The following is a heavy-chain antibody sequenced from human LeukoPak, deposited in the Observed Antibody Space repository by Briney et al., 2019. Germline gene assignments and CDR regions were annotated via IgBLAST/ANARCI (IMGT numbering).Heavy chain of an antibody. CDR3: AREGAVTQGGFDI. D-gene: IGHD4-17*01. J-gene: IGHJ3*02. CDR1: GFTFSSYG. V-gene: IGHV3-30*02. CDR2: IRYDGSNK. Sequence: GGSLRLSCAASGFTFSSYGMHWVRQAPGKGLEWVAFIRYDGSNKYYTDSVKGRFTISRDNSKNTLYLQMNSLRAEDTAVYYCAREGAVTQGGFDIWGQGTMVTVSS.